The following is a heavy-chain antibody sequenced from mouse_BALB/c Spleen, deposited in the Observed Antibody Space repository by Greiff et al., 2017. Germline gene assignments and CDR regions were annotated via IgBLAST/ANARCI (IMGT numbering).Heavy chain of an antibody. V-gene: IGHV6-6*02. CDR1: GFTFSNYW. Sequence: EMKLVESGGGLVQPGGSMKLSCVASGFTFSNYWMNWVRQSPEKGLEWVAEIRLKSNNYATHYAESVKGRFTISRDDSKSSVYLQMNNLRAEDTGIYYCTITYRYGCAMDYWGQGTSVTVSS. CDR2: IRLKSNNYAT. D-gene: IGHD2-14*01. J-gene: IGHJ4*01. CDR3: TITYRYGCAMDY.